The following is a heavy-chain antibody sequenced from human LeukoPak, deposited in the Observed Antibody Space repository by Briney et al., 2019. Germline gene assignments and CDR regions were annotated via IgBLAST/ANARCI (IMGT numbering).Heavy chain of an antibody. CDR2: ISAYNGNT. CDR3: AKGRAVPRGYFDY. Sequence: ASVKVSCKASGYTFTCYGISWVRQAPGQGLEWMGWISAYNGNTNYAQKLQGRVTMTRDTSISTAYMELSRLRSDDTAVYYCAKGRAVPRGYFDYWGQGTLVTVSS. J-gene: IGHJ4*02. D-gene: IGHD5-24*01. V-gene: IGHV1-18*01. CDR1: GYTFTCYG.